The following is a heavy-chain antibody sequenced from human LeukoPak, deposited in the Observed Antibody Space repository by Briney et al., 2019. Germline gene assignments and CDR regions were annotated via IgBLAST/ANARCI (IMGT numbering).Heavy chain of an antibody. V-gene: IGHV3-7*01. CDR3: AREVPYSFGMYYYYIDV. CDR2: INQDGSDK. Sequence: GGSLRLSCAASGFIFNTYWMSWVRQAPGKGLEWVANINQDGSDKYYADSVRGRFTISRDNAKSSLYLQMNALRAEDTAVHYCAREVPYSFGMYYYYIDVWGKGTTVNVSS. CDR1: GFIFNTYW. J-gene: IGHJ6*03. D-gene: IGHD5-18*01.